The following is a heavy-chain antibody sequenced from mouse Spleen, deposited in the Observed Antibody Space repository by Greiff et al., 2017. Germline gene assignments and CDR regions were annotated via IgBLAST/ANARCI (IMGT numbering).Heavy chain of an antibody. CDR1: GYTFTSYW. CDR3: AREYYDGSPHWYFDV. V-gene: IGHV1-59*01. CDR2: IDPSDSYT. J-gene: IGHJ1*01. D-gene: IGHD1-1*01. Sequence: QVQLKQPGAELVRPGTSVKLSCKASGYTFTSYWMHWVKQRPGQGLEWIGVIDPSDSYTNYNQKFKGKATLTVDTSSSTAYMQLSSLTSEDSAVYYCAREYYDGSPHWYFDVWGAGTTVTVSS.